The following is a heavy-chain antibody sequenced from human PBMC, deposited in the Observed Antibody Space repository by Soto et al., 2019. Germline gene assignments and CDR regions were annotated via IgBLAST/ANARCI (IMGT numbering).Heavy chain of an antibody. J-gene: IGHJ1*01. D-gene: IGHD6-19*01. CDR1: GGSISSSSYY. Sequence: SETLSLTCTVSGGSISSSSYYWGWIRQPPGKGLEWIGSIYYSGSTYYNPSLKSRVTISVDTSKNQFSLKLSSVTATDTAVYYCARSTISGSQYFRHWGQGALVTVSS. CDR3: ARSTISGSQYFRH. CDR2: IYYSGST. V-gene: IGHV4-39*01.